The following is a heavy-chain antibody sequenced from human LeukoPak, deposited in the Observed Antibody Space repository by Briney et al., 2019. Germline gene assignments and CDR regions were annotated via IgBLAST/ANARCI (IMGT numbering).Heavy chain of an antibody. V-gene: IGHV3-48*02. CDR3: ARDPPAPFVYGGTYPPDASDI. D-gene: IGHD1-26*01. J-gene: IGHJ3*02. Sequence: GGSLRLSCAASGFTFNTYNMNWVRQTPSKGLEWISYISSSSGAIYYADSVKGRFTISRDNAKNSLYLQMNSLRDEDTAVYYCARDPPAPFVYGGTYPPDASDIWGQGAMVTVSS. CDR2: ISSSSGAI. CDR1: GFTFNTYN.